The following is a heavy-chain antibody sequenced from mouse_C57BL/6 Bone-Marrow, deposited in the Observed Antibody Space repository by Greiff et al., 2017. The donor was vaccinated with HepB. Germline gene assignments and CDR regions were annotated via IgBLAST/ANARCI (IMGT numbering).Heavy chain of an antibody. D-gene: IGHD4-1*01. J-gene: IGHJ2*01. CDR3: ARHWGPYYFDY. V-gene: IGHV1-64*01. Sequence: QVQLKQPGAELVKPGASVKLSCKASGYTFTSYWMHWVKQRPGQGLEWIGMIHPNSGSTNYNEKFKSKATLTVDKSSSTAYMQLSSLTSEDSAVYYCARHWGPYYFDYWGQGTTLTVSS. CDR1: GYTFTSYW. CDR2: IHPNSGST.